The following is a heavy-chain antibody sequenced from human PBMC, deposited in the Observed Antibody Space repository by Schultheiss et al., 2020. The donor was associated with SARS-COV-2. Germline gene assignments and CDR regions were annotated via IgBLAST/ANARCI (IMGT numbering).Heavy chain of an antibody. CDR1: GGSISSGDYY. V-gene: IGHV4-30-4*01. J-gene: IGHJ6*02. Sequence: SETLSLTCTVSGGSISSGDYYWSWIRQPPGKGLEWIGYIYYSGSTYYNPSLKSRVTISVDTSKNQFSLKLSSVTAVDTAVYYCARSLRIDFWSGYTAGTYGMDVWGQGTTVTVSS. D-gene: IGHD3-3*01. CDR3: ARSLRIDFWSGYTAGTYGMDV. CDR2: IYYSGST.